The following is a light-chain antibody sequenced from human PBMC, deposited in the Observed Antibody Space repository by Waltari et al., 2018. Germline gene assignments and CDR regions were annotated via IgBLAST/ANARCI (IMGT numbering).Light chain of an antibody. J-gene: IGKJ5*01. CDR1: QSVSSY. V-gene: IGKV3-11*01. CDR2: DAS. CDR3: QQRSNWPIT. Sequence: TQSPATLSLSPGERATFSCRASQSVSSYFAWYQHKPGQAPRLLIYDASNRATGIPARFSGSGSGTNFTLTISSLEPEDFAVYYCQQRSNWPITFGPGTRLEIK.